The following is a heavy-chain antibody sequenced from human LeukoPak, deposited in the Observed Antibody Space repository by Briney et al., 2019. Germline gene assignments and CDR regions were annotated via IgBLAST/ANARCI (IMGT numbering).Heavy chain of an antibody. CDR2: IYNTGST. J-gene: IGHJ4*02. CDR3: ASRTTVTNALSFDY. V-gene: IGHV4-38-2*01. Sequence: SETLSLTCGVSGYFVSSGYYWGCIRQPPGKGLEWIGNIYNTGSTYYNPSLKSRVTISVDTSNNQFSLKLSSVTSADTAVYYCASRTTVTNALSFDYWGQGSLVIVPS. CDR1: GYFVSSGYY. D-gene: IGHD4-11*01.